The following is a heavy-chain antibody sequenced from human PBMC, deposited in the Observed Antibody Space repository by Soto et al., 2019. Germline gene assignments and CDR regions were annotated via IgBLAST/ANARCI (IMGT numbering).Heavy chain of an antibody. D-gene: IGHD4-4*01. V-gene: IGHV4-39*01. CDR1: GGSISSRTFW. J-gene: IGHJ4*02. CDR2: MYYSGSS. Sequence: QLQLQGSGPALVKPSETLSLTCSVSGGSISSRTFWWAWIRQPPGKGLEWIGDMYYSGSSYSSPSLKSRVTLSVDTSKNQVSLKLNSVTAVDTAVYYCARHPRDDYNYGGSGIFDYWGQGTLVTVSS. CDR3: ARHPRDDYNYGGSGIFDY.